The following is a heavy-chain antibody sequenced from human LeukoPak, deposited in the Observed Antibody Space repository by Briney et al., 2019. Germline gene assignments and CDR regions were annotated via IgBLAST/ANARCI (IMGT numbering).Heavy chain of an antibody. CDR2: ISAYNGNT. V-gene: IGHV1-18*01. CDR3: ARDLTLGGATAFGI. D-gene: IGHD1-26*01. J-gene: IGHJ3*02. CDR1: GYTFTSYG. Sequence: AASVKVSCKASGYTFTSYGISWVRQAPGQGLEWMGWISAYNGNTNYAQKLQGRVTMTTDTSTSTAYMELRSLRSDDTAVYYCARDLTLGGATAFGIWGQGTMVTVSS.